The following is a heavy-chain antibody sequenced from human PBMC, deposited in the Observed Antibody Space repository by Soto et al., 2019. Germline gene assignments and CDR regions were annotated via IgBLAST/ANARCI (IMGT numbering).Heavy chain of an antibody. V-gene: IGHV3-21*01. Sequence: EVQLVESGGGLVKPGGSLRLSCAASGFIFRTSSMNWVRQAPGKGLEWVSSITGSSSYIFYADSVKGRFTISRDNAKNSLFLQMNSLRDEDTAVYYCARELGDSVYNYYGMDVWGQGTTVTVSS. CDR3: ARELGDSVYNYYGMDV. J-gene: IGHJ6*02. CDR1: GFIFRTSS. CDR2: ITGSSSYI. D-gene: IGHD3-16*01.